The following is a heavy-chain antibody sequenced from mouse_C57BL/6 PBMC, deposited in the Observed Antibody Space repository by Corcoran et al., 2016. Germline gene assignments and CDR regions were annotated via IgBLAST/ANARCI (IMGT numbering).Heavy chain of an antibody. Sequence: DVQLQESGPGLVKPSQSLSLTCSVTGYSITSGYYWNWIRQFPGNKLEWMGYISYDGSNNYNPSLKNRISLTRDTSKNQFFLKLNSVTTEDTATYYCASLYDGYSFDYWGQGTTLTVSS. J-gene: IGHJ2*01. CDR2: ISYDGSN. CDR3: ASLYDGYSFDY. D-gene: IGHD2-3*01. V-gene: IGHV3-6*01. CDR1: GYSITSGYY.